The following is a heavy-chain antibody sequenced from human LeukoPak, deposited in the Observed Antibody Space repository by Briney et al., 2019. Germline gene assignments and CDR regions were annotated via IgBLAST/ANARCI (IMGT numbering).Heavy chain of an antibody. Sequence: SETLSLTCAVYGGSFSGYYWSWIRQPPGRGLEWIGEINHSGSTNYNPSLKSRVTISVDTSKNQFSLKLSSVTAADTAVCYCVRGYEAFDIWGQGTMVTVSS. CDR2: INHSGST. V-gene: IGHV4-34*01. D-gene: IGHD3-10*01. J-gene: IGHJ3*02. CDR3: VRGYEAFDI. CDR1: GGSFSGYY.